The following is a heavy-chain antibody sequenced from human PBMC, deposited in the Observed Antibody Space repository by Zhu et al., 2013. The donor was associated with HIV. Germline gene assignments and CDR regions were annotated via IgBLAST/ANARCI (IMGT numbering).Heavy chain of an antibody. V-gene: IGHV4-59*01. CDR1: GGSIISYY. CDR2: SFYTGST. CDR3: ARDSPYGDYYYFGLDV. Sequence: QVQLQESGPGLVKPSETLSLTCTASGGSIISYYWSWIRQPPGKGLEWIGYSFYTGSTNYNPSLKSRVTISVDTSKNQFSLKLSSVTAADTAIYYCARDSPYGDYYYFGLDVWGQGTTVTVS. J-gene: IGHJ6*02. D-gene: IGHD4-17*01.